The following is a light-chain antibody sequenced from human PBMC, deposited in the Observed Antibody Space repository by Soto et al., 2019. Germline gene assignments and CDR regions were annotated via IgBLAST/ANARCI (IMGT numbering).Light chain of an antibody. CDR1: QSIGNS. CDR3: RQRYNWPLT. J-gene: IGKJ4*01. CDR2: DAF. V-gene: IGKV3-11*01. Sequence: TVLTQSPATLSLSPGERATLSCKACQSIGNSLGWFQQKPGQAPRLLIDDAFNRATGIPARFTGSGSGSDFTLTISSLEPEDFGVYYCRQRYNWPLTFGGGTKVDIK.